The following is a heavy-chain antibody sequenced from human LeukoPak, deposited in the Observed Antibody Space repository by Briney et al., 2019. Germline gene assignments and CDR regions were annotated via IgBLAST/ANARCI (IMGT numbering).Heavy chain of an antibody. CDR1: GYLFTRYY. Sequence: GASVKVPCKTSGYLFTRYYMHWVRLAPGQGLEWIGWFNPNSGGAKFPQKFDGRVTLTGDTSITTACMELHRLTSDDTALYYCVRDFDDYGDSWGQGTLVTVSS. CDR3: VRDFDDYGDS. J-gene: IGHJ4*02. V-gene: IGHV1-2*02. CDR2: FNPNSGGA.